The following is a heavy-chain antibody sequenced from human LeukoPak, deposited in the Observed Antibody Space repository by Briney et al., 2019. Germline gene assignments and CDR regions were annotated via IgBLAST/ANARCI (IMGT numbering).Heavy chain of an antibody. CDR3: AKHRVTMLVVDDALDF. CDR1: GFTFSLYD. CDR2: ISGRGGST. J-gene: IGHJ3*01. D-gene: IGHD3-22*01. Sequence: GGSLRLSCAASGFTFSLYDMNWVRQAPGKGLEWISGISGRGGSTYYADSVKGRFTVSRDNSENTLFLQMNSLSAEDTTVYYCAKHRVTMLVVDDALDFWGQGTMVTVSS. V-gene: IGHV3-23*01.